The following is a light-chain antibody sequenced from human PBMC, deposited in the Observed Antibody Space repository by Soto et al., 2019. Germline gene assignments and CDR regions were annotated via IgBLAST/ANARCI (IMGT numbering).Light chain of an antibody. V-gene: IGKV1-39*01. J-gene: IGKJ4*01. CDR1: QSISRY. CDR3: LQTYSIPLT. Sequence: DIQMTQSPSSLSASLGDRVTIACRASQSISRYLNWYQHKPGKAPNLLLYAASSLKPGFPSRFSGSGSGTDFTLTISSLQPEDFATYYCLQTYSIPLTFGGGTKVEI. CDR2: AAS.